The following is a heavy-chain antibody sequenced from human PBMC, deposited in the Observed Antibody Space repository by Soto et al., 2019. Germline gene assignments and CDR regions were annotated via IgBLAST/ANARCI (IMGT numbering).Heavy chain of an antibody. CDR3: ASGVGFSYCSGGSCYKAFDI. CDR1: GYSFTSYW. CDR2: IYPGDSDT. D-gene: IGHD2-15*01. J-gene: IGHJ3*02. Sequence: GESLKISCKGSGYSFTSYWIGWVRQMPGKGLEWMGIIYPGDSDTRYSPSFQGQVTISADKSISTAYLQWSSLKASDTAMYYCASGVGFSYCSGGSCYKAFDIWGQGTMVTVSS. V-gene: IGHV5-51*01.